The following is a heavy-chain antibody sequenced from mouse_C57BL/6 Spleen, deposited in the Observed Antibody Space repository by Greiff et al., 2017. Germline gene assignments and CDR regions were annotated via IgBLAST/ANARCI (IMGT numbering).Heavy chain of an antibody. CDR3: ARLDYGSGDFDV. V-gene: IGHV1-82*01. CDR2: FYPGDGDT. CDR1: GYAFSSSW. D-gene: IGHD1-2*01. Sequence: QVQLQQSGPELVKPGASVKISCKASGYAFSSSWMNWVKQRPGKGLEWIGRFYPGDGDTNYNGKFKGKATLTADKSSSTAYMQLSSLTSEDSAVYFCARLDYGSGDFDVWGTGTTVTVSS. J-gene: IGHJ1*03.